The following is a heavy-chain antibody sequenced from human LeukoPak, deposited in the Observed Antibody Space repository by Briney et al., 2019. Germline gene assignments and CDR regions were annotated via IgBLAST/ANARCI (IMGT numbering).Heavy chain of an antibody. CDR2: IYYSGST. V-gene: IGHV4-59*12. CDR3: AKGAGGFSYYNWFDP. J-gene: IGHJ5*02. D-gene: IGHD5-18*01. Sequence: PSETLSLTCTVSGGSISSYYWSWIRQPPGKGLEWIGYIYYSGSTNYKPSLKSRVTISVDTSKNQFSLKLASVTAADTAIYYCAKGAGGFSYYNWFDPWGQGTLVTVSS. CDR1: GGSISSYY.